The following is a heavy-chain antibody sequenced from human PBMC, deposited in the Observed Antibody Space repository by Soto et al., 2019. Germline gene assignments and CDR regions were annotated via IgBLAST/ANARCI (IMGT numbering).Heavy chain of an antibody. CDR3: TTSIFGVVTAQ. V-gene: IGHV3-15*07. J-gene: IGHJ4*02. D-gene: IGHD3-3*01. CDR1: GFTFANAW. CDR2: IRSSSDGGTT. Sequence: EVHLVESGGGVVTPGGSLTLSCAASGFTFANAWMNWVRQAPGKGLEWVGRIRSSSDGGTTDYAAPVKGRFTFSRDESKNTLFMHMSRLKTEDTAVYYCTTSIFGVVTAQWGKGTVVTVS.